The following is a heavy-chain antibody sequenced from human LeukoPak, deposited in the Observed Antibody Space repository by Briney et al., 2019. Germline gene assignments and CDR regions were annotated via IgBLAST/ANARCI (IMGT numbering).Heavy chain of an antibody. J-gene: IGHJ3*02. D-gene: IGHD3-9*01. CDR3: ARGPQRSDWYAFHI. V-gene: IGHV4-39*07. CDR1: GGSISGSTYY. Sequence: SETLSLTCTVSGGSISGSTYYWGWIRQPPGKGLEWIATIYYGGSTYYNPSLKSRVTISVDTSKNQFSLRLSSVTAADTAMYYCARGPQRSDWYAFHIWGQGTMVTVSS. CDR2: IYYGGST.